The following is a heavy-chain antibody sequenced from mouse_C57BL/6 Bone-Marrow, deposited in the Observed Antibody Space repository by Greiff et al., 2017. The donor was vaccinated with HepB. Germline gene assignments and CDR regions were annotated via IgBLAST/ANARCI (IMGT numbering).Heavy chain of an antibody. D-gene: IGHD1-1*01. V-gene: IGHV8-12*01. CDR3: ARRPLYYYGSSSYFDY. CDR1: GFSLSTSGMG. Sequence: QVTLKESGPGILQSSQTLSLTCSFSGFSLSTSGMGVSRIRQPSGKGLEWLAHIYWDDDKRYNPSLKSRLTISKDTSRNQVFLKITSVDTADTATYYCARRPLYYYGSSSYFDYWGQGTTLTVSS. CDR2: IYWDDDK. J-gene: IGHJ2*01.